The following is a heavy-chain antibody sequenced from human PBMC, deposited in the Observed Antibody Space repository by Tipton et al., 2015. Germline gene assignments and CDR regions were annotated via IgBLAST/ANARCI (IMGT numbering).Heavy chain of an antibody. D-gene: IGHD3-3*02. CDR1: GGSINGSDDY. J-gene: IGHJ5*02. V-gene: IGHV4-39*01. Sequence: TLSLTCTVSGGSINGSDDYWGWIRQPPGKGLEWIGSVFYSGNTYYSPSLKSRVTVSVDTSKNQVSLRLTFVTAADTAIYYCARHLFVTFVGPLPDSWFDPWGQGTLVTVSS. CDR2: VFYSGNT. CDR3: ARHLFVTFVGPLPDSWFDP.